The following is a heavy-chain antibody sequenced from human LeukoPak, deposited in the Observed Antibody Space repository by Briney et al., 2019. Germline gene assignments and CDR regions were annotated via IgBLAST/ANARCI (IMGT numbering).Heavy chain of an antibody. Sequence: SVKVSCKASGATFSSYAISWVRQAPGQGLEWMGGIIPIFGTANYAQKFQGRVTITTDESTSTAYMELSSLRSEDTAVYYCARGQHFMITFGGVHDAFDIWGQGTMVTVSS. V-gene: IGHV1-69*05. J-gene: IGHJ3*02. CDR2: IIPIFGTA. CDR3: ARGQHFMITFGGVHDAFDI. CDR1: GATFSSYA. D-gene: IGHD3-16*01.